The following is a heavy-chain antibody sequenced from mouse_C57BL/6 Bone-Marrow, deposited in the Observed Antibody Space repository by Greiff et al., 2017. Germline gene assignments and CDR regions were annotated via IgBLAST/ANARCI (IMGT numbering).Heavy chain of an antibody. CDR3: ARPFYYGSSPHWYFDV. V-gene: IGHV5-9*01. D-gene: IGHD1-1*01. J-gene: IGHJ1*03. Sequence: EVKLMESGGGLVKPGGSLKLSCAASGFTFSSYTMSWVRQTPEKRLEWVATISGGGGNPYYPDSVKGRFTISRDNAKHTLYLQMSSLRSEDTALYYCARPFYYGSSPHWYFDVWGTGTTVTVSS. CDR2: ISGGGGNP. CDR1: GFTFSSYT.